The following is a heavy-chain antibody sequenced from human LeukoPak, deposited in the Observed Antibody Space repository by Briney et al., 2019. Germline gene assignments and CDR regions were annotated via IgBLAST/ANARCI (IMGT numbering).Heavy chain of an antibody. V-gene: IGHV3-30*18. J-gene: IGHJ4*02. Sequence: GSLRLSCAASGFTFSSYGMHWVRQAPGKGLERVAVISYDGSNKYYADSVKGRFTISRDNSKNTLYLQMNSLRAEDTAVYYCAKEWGALRYFDWLLDYWGQGTLVTVSS. D-gene: IGHD3-9*01. CDR1: GFTFSSYG. CDR2: ISYDGSNK. CDR3: AKEWGALRYFDWLLDY.